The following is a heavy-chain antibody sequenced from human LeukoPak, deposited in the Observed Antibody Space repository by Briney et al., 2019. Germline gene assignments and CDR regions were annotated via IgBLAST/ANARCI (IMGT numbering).Heavy chain of an antibody. CDR1: GFTVSSNY. CDR3: ARGPSGSYYDVPYYYYYYMDV. V-gene: IGHV3-66*01. Sequence: GGSLRLSCAASGFTVSSNYMSWVRQAPGKGLEWVSVIYSGGSTYYADSVKGRFTISRDNSKNTLYLQMNSLRAEDTAVYYCARGPSGSYYDVPYYYYYYMDVWGKGTTVTISS. D-gene: IGHD1-26*01. CDR2: IYSGGST. J-gene: IGHJ6*03.